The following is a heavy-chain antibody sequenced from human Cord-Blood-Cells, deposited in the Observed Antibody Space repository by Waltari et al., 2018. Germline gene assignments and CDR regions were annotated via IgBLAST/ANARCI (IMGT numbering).Heavy chain of an antibody. V-gene: IGHV3-30*18. CDR3: AKDKLVPATAIDY. CDR1: GFTFSSIG. CDR2: ISYDGSNK. D-gene: IGHD2-2*01. Sequence: QVHRVGSGGGVVQPGRSLRRSWADPGFTFSSIGMHWVRQAPGKGREWVAVISYDGSNKYYADSVMGRFTISRDNSKNTLYLQMNSLRAEDTAVYYCAKDKLVPATAIDYWGQGTLVTVSS. J-gene: IGHJ4*02.